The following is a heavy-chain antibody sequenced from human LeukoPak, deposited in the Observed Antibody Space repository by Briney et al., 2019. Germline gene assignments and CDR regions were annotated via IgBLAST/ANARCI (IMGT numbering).Heavy chain of an antibody. V-gene: IGHV3-23*01. CDR1: GFTFSSYA. CDR3: AKGEVRNWFDP. CDR2: ISGSAVST. J-gene: IGHJ5*02. Sequence: GGSLRLSCAASGFTFSSYAMSWVRQAPGKGLEWVSSISGSAVSTYYADSVKGRFPISRDNSKNTLYLQMNSLRAEDTAVYYCAKGEVRNWFDPWGQGTLVTVSS.